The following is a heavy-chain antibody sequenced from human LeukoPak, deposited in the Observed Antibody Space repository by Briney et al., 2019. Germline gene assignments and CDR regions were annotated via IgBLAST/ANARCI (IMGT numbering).Heavy chain of an antibody. CDR1: GFTFSKYA. J-gene: IGHJ4*02. Sequence: GGSLRLSCAASGFTFSKYAMTWVRQAPGKGLEWVGVISNNGSNTYYGDSVKGRFTISRDNSNNTLSLQMNGLTTEDTGVYFCVKGRRGSSYVHYFDSWGQGTLVTVSS. D-gene: IGHD5-18*01. CDR2: ISNNGSNT. CDR3: VKGRRGSSYVHYFDS. V-gene: IGHV3-30*18.